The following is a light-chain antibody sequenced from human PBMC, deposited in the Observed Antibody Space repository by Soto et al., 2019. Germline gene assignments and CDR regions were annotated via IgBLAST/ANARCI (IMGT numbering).Light chain of an antibody. CDR1: QSISSW. V-gene: IGKV1-5*03. J-gene: IGKJ1*01. CDR3: QQYNSYST. Sequence: DIQMTQSPSTLSASVGDRVNITCRASQSISSWLAWYQQKPGKAPKLLIYKASSLESGVPSRFSGSGSGTEFTLTISSLQPDDFATYYRQQYNSYSTFGQGTKVDIK. CDR2: KAS.